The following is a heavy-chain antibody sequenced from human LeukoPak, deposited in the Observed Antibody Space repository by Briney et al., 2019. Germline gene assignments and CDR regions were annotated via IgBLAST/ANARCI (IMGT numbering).Heavy chain of an antibody. V-gene: IGHV6-1*01. CDR1: GDSVSSNSAA. Sequence: SQTLSLTCAISGDSVSSNSAAWNWIRQSPSRGLEWLGRTYYRSKWYNDYAVSAKSRITINPDTSKNQFSLKLSSVTAADTAVYYCARGRSLEWLSGSAFDIWGQGTMVTVSS. CDR2: TYYRSKWYN. D-gene: IGHD3-3*01. CDR3: ARGRSLEWLSGSAFDI. J-gene: IGHJ3*02.